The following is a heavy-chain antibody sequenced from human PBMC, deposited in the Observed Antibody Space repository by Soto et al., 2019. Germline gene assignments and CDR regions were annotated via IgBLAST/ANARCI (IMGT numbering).Heavy chain of an antibody. CDR1: GFTFSNAW. CDR2: IKSKTDGGTT. J-gene: IGHJ3*02. D-gene: IGHD3-16*01. V-gene: IGHV3-15*01. Sequence: GGSLRLSCAASGFTFSNAWMSWVRQAPGKGLEWVGRIKSKTDGGTTDYAAPVKGRFTISRDDSKNTLYLQMNSLKTEDTAVYYCTTDYNHLGEVAFDIWGQGTMVTVSS. CDR3: TTDYNHLGEVAFDI.